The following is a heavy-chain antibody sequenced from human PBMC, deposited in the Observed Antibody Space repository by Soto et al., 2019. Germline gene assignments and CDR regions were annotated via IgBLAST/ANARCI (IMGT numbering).Heavy chain of an antibody. CDR1: GGSLRNFF. V-gene: IGHV4-59*01. D-gene: IGHD2-2*01. Sequence: SETLSLTCTVSGGSLRNFFWSWIRQPPGKGLEWIGHIYSSGKTDYNPSLETRVTMSIDTSMNQISLKLNSVTAADTAVYFCVRTFPPAPRVVLSHDWYVPWGPGTLVTVSS. CDR2: IYSSGKT. J-gene: IGHJ5*02. CDR3: VRTFPPAPRVVLSHDWYVP.